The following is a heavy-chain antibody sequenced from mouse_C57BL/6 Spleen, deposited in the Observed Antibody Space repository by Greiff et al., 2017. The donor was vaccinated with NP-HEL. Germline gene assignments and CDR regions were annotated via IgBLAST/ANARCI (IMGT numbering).Heavy chain of an antibody. V-gene: IGHV1-26*01. CDR2: INPNNGGT. J-gene: IGHJ2*01. CDR1: GYTFTDYY. D-gene: IGHD2-4*01. CDR3: AIYYDYDVGYFDY. Sequence: EVQLQQSGPELVKPGASVKISCKASGYTFTDYYMNWVKQSHGKSLEWIGDINPNNGGTSYNQKFTGKATLTVDKSSSTAYMELRSLTSEDSAVYYCAIYYDYDVGYFDYWGQGTTLTVSS.